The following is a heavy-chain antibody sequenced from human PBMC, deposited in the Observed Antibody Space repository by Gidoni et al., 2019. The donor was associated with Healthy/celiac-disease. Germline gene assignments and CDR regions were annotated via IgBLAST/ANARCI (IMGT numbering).Heavy chain of an antibody. CDR3: ARGPNEIEYSSSLNWFDP. CDR1: GGSFSGYY. J-gene: IGHJ5*02. CDR2: INHSGST. Sequence: QVQLQQWGAGLLKPSETLSLTCAVCGGSFSGYYWSWIRQPPGKGLEWNGEINHSGSTNYNPALKSRVTISVDTSKNQFSLKLSYVTAADTAVYYCARGPNEIEYSSSLNWFDPWGQGTLVTVSS. V-gene: IGHV4-34*01. D-gene: IGHD6-6*01.